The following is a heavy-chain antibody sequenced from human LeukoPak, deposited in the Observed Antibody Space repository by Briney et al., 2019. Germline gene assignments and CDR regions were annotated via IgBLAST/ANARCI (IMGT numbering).Heavy chain of an antibody. CDR2: IEQDGSEK. CDR1: GFTFSSYW. D-gene: IGHD3-3*01. J-gene: IGHJ4*02. CDR3: ARFPYDFWSGYSRGRHEDVDY. Sequence: GGSLRLSCAASGFTFSSYWMSWVRQAPGKGLEWVANIEQDGSEKYYVDSVKGRFTISRDNAKNSLYLQMNSLRAEDTAVYYCARFPYDFWSGYSRGRHEDVDYWGQGTLVTVSS. V-gene: IGHV3-7*01.